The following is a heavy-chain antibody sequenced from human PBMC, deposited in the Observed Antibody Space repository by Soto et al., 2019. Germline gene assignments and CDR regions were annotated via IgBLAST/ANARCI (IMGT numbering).Heavy chain of an antibody. D-gene: IGHD2-15*01. J-gene: IGHJ4*02. CDR2: INAGNGNT. V-gene: IGHV1-3*01. Sequence: QFQLVQSGAEVKKPGASVKVSCKASGYSFSSLGMHWVRQAPGQRPEWMGWINAGNGNTKYSQKYQGRVTMTRDTSASTAYMELSSLTSEDTAVYYCTNSYCSSVSCLGNYWGQGTLVIVSS. CDR3: TNSYCSSVSCLGNY. CDR1: GYSFSSLG.